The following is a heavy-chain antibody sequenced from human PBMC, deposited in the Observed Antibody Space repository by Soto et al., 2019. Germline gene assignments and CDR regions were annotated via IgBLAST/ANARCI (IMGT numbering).Heavy chain of an antibody. CDR1: GFTFSSYG. Sequence: GGSLRLSCAASGFTFSSYGMHWVRQAPGKGLEWVAVISYDGSNKYYADSVKGRFTISRDNSKNTLYLQMNSLRAEDTAVYYCDKVGSCSSTSCYAVDYYYYGMDVWGQGTTVTVSS. D-gene: IGHD2-2*01. CDR2: ISYDGSNK. CDR3: DKVGSCSSTSCYAVDYYYYGMDV. V-gene: IGHV3-30*18. J-gene: IGHJ6*02.